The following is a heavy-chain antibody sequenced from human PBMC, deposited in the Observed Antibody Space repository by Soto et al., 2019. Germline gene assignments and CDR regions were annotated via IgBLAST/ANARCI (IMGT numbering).Heavy chain of an antibody. J-gene: IGHJ4*02. CDR3: ARGPTYYDFWSGYYTTGYFDY. Sequence: GASVKVSCKASGYTFTSYDINWVRQATGQGLEWMGWMNPNSGNTGYAQKFQGRVTMTRNTSISTAYMELSSLRSEDTAVYYCARGPTYYDFWSGYYTTGYFDYWGQGTLVTVSS. CDR1: GYTFTSYD. D-gene: IGHD3-3*01. CDR2: MNPNSGNT. V-gene: IGHV1-8*01.